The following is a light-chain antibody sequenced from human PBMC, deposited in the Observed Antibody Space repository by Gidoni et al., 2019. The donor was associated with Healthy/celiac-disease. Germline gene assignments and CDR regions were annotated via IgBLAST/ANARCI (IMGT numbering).Light chain of an antibody. J-gene: IGKJ2*01. V-gene: IGKV3-11*01. CDR3: QQRSNWPRT. CDR2: AAS. CDR1: QSVSSY. Sequence: VLTQAPATLSLSQGARATLSCTASQSVSSYLAWYQQTPGQAPSLLIYAASNRATGLPARFSGSCSATDFPPTISRLAPEYFAVYYCQQRSNWPRTFGQGTKLEIK.